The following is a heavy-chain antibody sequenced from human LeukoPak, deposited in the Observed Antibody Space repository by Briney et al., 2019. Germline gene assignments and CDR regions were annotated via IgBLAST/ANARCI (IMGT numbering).Heavy chain of an antibody. Sequence: GASVKVSCKASGYTFTSYDINWVRQAPGQGLEWMGWMNPNSGNTGYAQKFQGRVTMTRNTSISTAYMELSSLRSEDTAVYYCARGGQDYYDSSYDYWGQGTLVTVSS. CDR1: GYTFTSYD. J-gene: IGHJ4*02. CDR3: ARGGQDYYDSSYDY. V-gene: IGHV1-8*01. CDR2: MNPNSGNT. D-gene: IGHD3-22*01.